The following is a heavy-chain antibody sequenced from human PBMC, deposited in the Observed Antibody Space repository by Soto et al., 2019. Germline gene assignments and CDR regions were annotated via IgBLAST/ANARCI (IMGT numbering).Heavy chain of an antibody. V-gene: IGHV4-59*12. CDR3: ARDFTGWPPDGVDY. D-gene: IGHD3-16*01. Sequence: PSETLSLTCTVSGGSISSYYWSWIRQPPGKGLEWIGYIYYSGSTNYNPSLKSRVTISVDTSKNQFSLKLSSVTAADTAMYYCARDFTGWPPDGVDYWGQGTQVTVSS. J-gene: IGHJ4*02. CDR2: IYYSGST. CDR1: GGSISSYY.